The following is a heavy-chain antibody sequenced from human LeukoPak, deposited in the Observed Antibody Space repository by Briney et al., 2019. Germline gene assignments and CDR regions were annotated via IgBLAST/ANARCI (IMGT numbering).Heavy chain of an antibody. V-gene: IGHV3-23*01. CDR1: GFTFSSHA. J-gene: IGHJ4*02. Sequence: GGSLRLSCVASGFTFSSHAMSRVRQAPGKGLEWVSAISSSGISTYYADSVKGRFTISRDKSKNTLYLQMNSLRAEDTAVYYCARERGPHCSSTSCYIEGGGDYWGQGTLVTVSS. D-gene: IGHD2-2*02. CDR3: ARERGPHCSSTSCYIEGGGDY. CDR2: ISSSGIST.